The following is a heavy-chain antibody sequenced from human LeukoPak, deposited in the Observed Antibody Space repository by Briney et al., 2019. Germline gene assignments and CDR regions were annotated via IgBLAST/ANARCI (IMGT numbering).Heavy chain of an antibody. CDR2: IIPIFGTA. D-gene: IGHD2-15*01. Sequence: ASVKVSCKASGGTFSSYAISWVRQAPGQGLEWMGGIIPIFGTANYAQKFQGRVTITADESTSTAYMELSSLRSEDTAVYYCARGRPKGYCSGGSCKPPYYYYYYYMDVWGKGTTVTVSS. J-gene: IGHJ6*03. V-gene: IGHV1-69*13. CDR3: ARGRPKGYCSGGSCKPPYYYYYYYMDV. CDR1: GGTFSSYA.